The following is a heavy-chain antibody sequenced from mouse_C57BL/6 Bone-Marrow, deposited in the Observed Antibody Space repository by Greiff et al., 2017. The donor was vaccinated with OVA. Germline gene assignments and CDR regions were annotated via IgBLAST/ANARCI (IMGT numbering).Heavy chain of an antibody. D-gene: IGHD1-1*01. Sequence: QVHVKQPGAELVKPGASVKMSCKASGYTFTSYWITWVKQRPGQGLEWIGDIYPGSGSTNYNEKFKSKATLTVDTSSSTAYMQLSSLTSEDSAVYYCAREGITTVGRDYFDYWGQGTTLTVSS. CDR3: AREGITTVGRDYFDY. J-gene: IGHJ2*01. CDR1: GYTFTSYW. CDR2: IYPGSGST. V-gene: IGHV1-55*01.